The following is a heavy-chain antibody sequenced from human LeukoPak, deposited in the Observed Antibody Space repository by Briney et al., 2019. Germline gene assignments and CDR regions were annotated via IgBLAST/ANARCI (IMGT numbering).Heavy chain of an antibody. CDR3: AKVASYDFWSGFYFDY. V-gene: IGHV3-23*01. D-gene: IGHD3-3*01. J-gene: IGHJ4*02. CDR2: ISGSGCST. CDR1: GFTFSSYA. Sequence: GGSLRLSCAASGFTFSSYAMSWVGQAPGKGLEGVSAISGSGCSTYYADSVKGWFTISRDNSKNTLYLQMNSLRAEDTAVYYCAKVASYDFWSGFYFDYWGQGTLVTVSS.